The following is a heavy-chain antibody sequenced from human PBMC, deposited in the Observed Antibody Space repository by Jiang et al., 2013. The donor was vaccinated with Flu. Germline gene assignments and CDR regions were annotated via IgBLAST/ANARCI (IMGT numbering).Heavy chain of an antibody. D-gene: IGHD3-22*01. CDR3: ARDLRRGDYYYDSSGYYYDGMDV. CDR1: GGTFSSYA. CDR2: IIPIFGTA. Sequence: SGAEVKKPGSSVKVSCKASGGTFSSYAISWVRQAPGQGLEWMGGIIPIFGTANYAQKFQGRVTITADESTSTAYMELSSLRSEDTAVYYCARDLRRGDYYYDSSGYYYDGMDVWGQGTTVTVSS. V-gene: IGHV1-69*01. J-gene: IGHJ6*02.